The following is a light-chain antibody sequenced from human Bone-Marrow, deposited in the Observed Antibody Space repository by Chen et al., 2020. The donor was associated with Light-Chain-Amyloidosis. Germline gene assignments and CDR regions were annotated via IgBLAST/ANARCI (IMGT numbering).Light chain of an antibody. CDR2: EVS. CDR3: CSYAHIGTYV. J-gene: IGLJ1*01. CDR1: SSADGSYYL. Sequence: QSALTQPDSVTGSPRQSITISCTGTSSADGSYYLVSWYQQHPGKATKLLIYEVSERPLGVSNRFSGSKSGNTASLTISGLQAEDEADYSCCSYAHIGTYVFGTGTKVTVL. V-gene: IGLV2-23*02.